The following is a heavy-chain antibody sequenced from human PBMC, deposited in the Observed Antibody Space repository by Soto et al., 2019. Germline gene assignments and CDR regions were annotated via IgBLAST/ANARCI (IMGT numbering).Heavy chain of an antibody. D-gene: IGHD5-18*01. Sequence: GGSLSLSCAASGFTFSSYAMSWVRQAPGKGLEWVSAISGSRGSTYYADSVKGRFTISRDNSKNTLYLQMNSLRAEDTAVYYCAKDRGYSYGHYFDYWGQGTLVTVSS. V-gene: IGHV3-23*01. J-gene: IGHJ4*02. CDR2: ISGSRGST. CDR3: AKDRGYSYGHYFDY. CDR1: GFTFSSYA.